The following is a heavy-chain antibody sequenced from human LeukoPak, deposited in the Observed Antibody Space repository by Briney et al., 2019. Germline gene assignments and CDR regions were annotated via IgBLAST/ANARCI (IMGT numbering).Heavy chain of an antibody. CDR1: GGSISSGGYY. J-gene: IGHJ3*02. CDR2: IYYSGST. Sequence: PSETLSLTCTVSGGSISSGGYYWSWIRQHPGKGLEWIGYIYYSGSTYYNPSLKSRVTISVDTSKNQFSLKLSSVTAADTAVYYCARGKVAYNPGAFDIWGQGTMVTVSS. D-gene: IGHD5-12*01. V-gene: IGHV4-31*03. CDR3: ARGKVAYNPGAFDI.